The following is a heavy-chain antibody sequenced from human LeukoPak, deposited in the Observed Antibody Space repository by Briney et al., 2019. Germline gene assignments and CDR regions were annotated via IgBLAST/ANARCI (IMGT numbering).Heavy chain of an antibody. V-gene: IGHV4-39*07. CDR1: GGSISSTSYF. CDR3: ARDLAFTYGDYEFPFDY. D-gene: IGHD4-17*01. Sequence: SETLSLTCTVAGGSISSTSYFWGWIRQPPGKGLEWIGSISYSGNTYYNPSLKSRVTVSIDTFKNQFSLKLSSVTAADTAVYYCARDLAFTYGDYEFPFDYWGQGTLVTVSS. CDR2: ISYSGNT. J-gene: IGHJ4*02.